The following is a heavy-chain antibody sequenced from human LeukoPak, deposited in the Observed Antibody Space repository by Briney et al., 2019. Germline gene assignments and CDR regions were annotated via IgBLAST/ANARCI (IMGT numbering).Heavy chain of an antibody. V-gene: IGHV3-7*01. J-gene: IGHJ5*02. CDR2: VNEDGTAK. CDR1: GFTCSSCW. CDR3: EAPETA. Sequence: GGSLRLSCAVSGFTCSSCWMNWVRQAPGKGLEWVSTVNEDGTAKFYVDSVKGRFTIFRDNTRSSLDLQMNSLTVEDTAMYYCEAPETAWGQGTLVTVSS.